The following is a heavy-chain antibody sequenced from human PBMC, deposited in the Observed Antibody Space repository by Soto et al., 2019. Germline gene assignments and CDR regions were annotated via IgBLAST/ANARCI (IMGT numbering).Heavy chain of an antibody. Sequence: QVTLKESGPTLVKPTQTLTLTCTVSGLSLRTTGVGVGWVRQPPGKALEWLALLYWDDDQRYSPSLRSRLTIAKDISEKQVVLTMTNMDTVDTATYDCVQRRCGGDCLEIYSSHAYNGLDVWGQGTTVTVSS. CDR2: LYWDDDQ. D-gene: IGHD2-21*02. V-gene: IGHV2-5*02. CDR1: GLSLRTTGVG. CDR3: VQRRCGGDCLEIYSSHAYNGLDV. J-gene: IGHJ6*02.